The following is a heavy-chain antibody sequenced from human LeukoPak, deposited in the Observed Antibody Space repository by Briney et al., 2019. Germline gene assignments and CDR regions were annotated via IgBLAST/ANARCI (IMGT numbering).Heavy chain of an antibody. CDR1: GYTFTGYY. D-gene: IGHD6-13*01. V-gene: IGHV1-2*02. J-gene: IGHJ5*02. CDR3: ARAAYSSSWYIWFDP. Sequence: ASVKVSCKASGYTFTGYYMHWVRQAPGQGLEWMGWINPNSGGTNYAQKFQGRVTMTRDTSISTAYMELSRPRSDDTAVYYCARAAYSSSWYIWFDPWGQGTPVTVSS. CDR2: INPNSGGT.